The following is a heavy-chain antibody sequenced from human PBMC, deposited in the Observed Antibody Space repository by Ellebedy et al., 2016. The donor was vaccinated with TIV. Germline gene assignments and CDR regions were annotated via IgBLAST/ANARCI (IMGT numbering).Heavy chain of an antibody. Sequence: MPSEPLSLTCTVSGGSISSSSYHWGWIRQPLGKGLEWIGIINYSGSTHYNPSLKSRVTISVDTSKNQFSLKLSSVTAADTAVYYCARLVGPTGAFDIWGQGTMVTVSS. D-gene: IGHD1-26*01. CDR3: ARLVGPTGAFDI. CDR1: GGSISSSSYH. CDR2: INYSGST. V-gene: IGHV4-39*07. J-gene: IGHJ3*02.